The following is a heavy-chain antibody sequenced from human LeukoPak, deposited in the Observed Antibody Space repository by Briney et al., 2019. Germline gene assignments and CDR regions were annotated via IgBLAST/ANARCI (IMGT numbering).Heavy chain of an antibody. CDR2: INPGDSET. Sequence: GESLKISCKGSGYRFTSYWIGWGRPMPGRGLEWMGIINPGDSETKYSPSFQGQVTISADKSISTAYLQWSSLKASDTAMYYCARPGYRSRYFDYWGQGTLVTVSS. J-gene: IGHJ4*02. CDR1: GYRFTSYW. CDR3: ARPGYRSRYFDY. D-gene: IGHD6-19*01. V-gene: IGHV5-51*01.